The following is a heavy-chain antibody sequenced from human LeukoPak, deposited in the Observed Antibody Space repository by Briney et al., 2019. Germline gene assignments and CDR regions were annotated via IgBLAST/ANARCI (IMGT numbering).Heavy chain of an antibody. D-gene: IGHD3-22*01. CDR3: ATDYYDSSGCAY. CDR1: GFTFSSYG. V-gene: IGHV3-30*03. Sequence: PGRSLRLSCAASGFTFSSYGMHWVRQAPGKGLEWVAVISYDGSNKYYADSVKGRFTISRDNSKNTLYLQMNSLRAEDTAVYYCATDYYDSSGCAYWGQGTLVTVSS. J-gene: IGHJ4*02. CDR2: ISYDGSNK.